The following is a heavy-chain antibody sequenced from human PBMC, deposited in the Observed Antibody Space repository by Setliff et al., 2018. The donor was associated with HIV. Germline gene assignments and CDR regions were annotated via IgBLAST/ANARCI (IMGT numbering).Heavy chain of an antibody. V-gene: IGHV4-59*11. J-gene: IGHJ4*02. CDR2: IYYSGST. D-gene: IGHD3-10*01. CDR3: ARAPFYYGSGSYQTFDY. CDR1: GGSISSHY. Sequence: LSLTCTVSGGSISSHYWSWIRQPPGKGLEWIGYIYYSGSTYYNPSLKSRVTISVDTSKNQFSLKLSSVTAADTAVYYCARAPFYYGSGSYQTFDYWGQGTLVTVSS.